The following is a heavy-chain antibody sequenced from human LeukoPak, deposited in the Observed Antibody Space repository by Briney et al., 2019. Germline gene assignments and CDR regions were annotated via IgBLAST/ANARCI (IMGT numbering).Heavy chain of an antibody. CDR2: IYHSGST. D-gene: IGHD1-26*01. V-gene: IGHV4-4*02. J-gene: IGHJ4*02. Sequence: PSETLSLTCAVSGGSISSSNWWSWVRQPPGKGLEWIGEIYHSGSTNYNPSLKSRVTISVDKSKNQFSLKLSSVTAADTAVYYCARDRSVGATTALDYWGQGTLVTVSS. CDR3: ARDRSVGATTALDY. CDR1: GGSISSSNW.